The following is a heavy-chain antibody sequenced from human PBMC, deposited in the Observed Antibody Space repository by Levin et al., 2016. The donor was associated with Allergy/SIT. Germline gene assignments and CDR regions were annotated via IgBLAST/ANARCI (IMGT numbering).Heavy chain of an antibody. Sequence: SQTLSLTCAISGDSVSGNTATWTWVRQSPSRGLEWLGRTYYRSRWYFDYAESLRSRITINPDTSQNQFSLHPNSVTPDDTGVYYCARVRDFWSGYPAFDYWGQGSLVTVSS. V-gene: IGHV6-1*01. CDR2: TYYRSRWYF. J-gene: IGHJ4*02. CDR3: ARVRDFWSGYPAFDY. CDR1: GDSVSGNTAT. D-gene: IGHD3-3*01.